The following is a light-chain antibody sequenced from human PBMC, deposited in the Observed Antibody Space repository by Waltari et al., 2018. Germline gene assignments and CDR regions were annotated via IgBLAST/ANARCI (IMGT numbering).Light chain of an antibody. CDR1: SSDVGAYNY. CDR2: DVT. V-gene: IGLV2-8*01. J-gene: IGLJ1*01. Sequence: QSALTQPPSASGSPGPSVTISCTGTSSDVGAYNYVSWYQQYPDKAPKLMIYDVTKRPSGVPDRFSGSKSGNTASLTVSGLQAEDEADYYCISYAGNNKYVLGAGTKVTVL. CDR3: ISYAGNNKYV.